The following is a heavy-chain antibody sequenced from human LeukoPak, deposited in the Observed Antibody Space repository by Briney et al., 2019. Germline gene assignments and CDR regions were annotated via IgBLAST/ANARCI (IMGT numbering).Heavy chain of an antibody. Sequence: GGSLRLSCTVSGFTVSSNSMSWVRQAPGKGLEWVSFIYSDNTHYSDSVKGRFSISRDSSKNILYLQMNSLRAEDTAVYFCATPVPHGSDPSLYYYYMDVWGKGTTVTIAS. CDR3: ATPVPHGSDPSLYYYYMDV. J-gene: IGHJ6*03. CDR2: IYSDNT. CDR1: GFTVSSNS. D-gene: IGHD3-10*01. V-gene: IGHV3-53*05.